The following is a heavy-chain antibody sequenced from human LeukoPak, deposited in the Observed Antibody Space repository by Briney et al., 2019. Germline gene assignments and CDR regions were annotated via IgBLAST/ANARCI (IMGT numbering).Heavy chain of an antibody. J-gene: IGHJ6*02. CDR3: ARNQQLGGHSYYYYGMDV. Sequence: GGSLRPSCVGSGFTSIAYALTWARQAPGKGLEWVSGISGGGVTTYYADSVKGRFTISRDNSKNTLYLQMNSLRADDTAIYYCARNQQLGGHSYYYYGMDVWGQGTTVTVSS. D-gene: IGHD3-16*01. CDR1: GFTSIAYA. V-gene: IGHV3-23*01. CDR2: ISGGGVTT.